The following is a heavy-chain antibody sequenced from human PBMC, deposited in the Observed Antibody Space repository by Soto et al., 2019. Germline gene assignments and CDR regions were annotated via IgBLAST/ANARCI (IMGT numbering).Heavy chain of an antibody. CDR1: GYSFTSYW. J-gene: IGHJ6*02. V-gene: IGHV5-10-1*01. D-gene: IGHD3-3*01. CDR2: IDPSDSYT. CDR3: ARRVLRFLEWLSPFDYGMDV. Sequence: PGESLKISCKGSGYSFTSYWISWVRQMPGKGLEWMGRIDPSDSYTNYSPSFQGHVTISADKSISTAYLQWSSLKASDTAMYYCARRVLRFLEWLSPFDYGMDVWGQGTTVTVS.